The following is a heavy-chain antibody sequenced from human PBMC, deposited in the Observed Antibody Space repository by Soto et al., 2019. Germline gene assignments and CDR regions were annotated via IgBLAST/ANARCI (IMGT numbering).Heavy chain of an antibody. J-gene: IGHJ4*02. CDR1: GFSVSARGVG. D-gene: IGHD3-16*01. CDR3: AHSPWGAAPDY. Sequence: SGPTLVNPTQTLTLTCALSGFSVSARGVGVGWIRQPPGKALEWLAIIYWNDDKLYRPSLQSRLTITKDTSKNQVVLTMNHMDPVDTATYYCAHSPWGAAPDYWGQGTPVTVSS. CDR2: IYWNDDK. V-gene: IGHV2-5*01.